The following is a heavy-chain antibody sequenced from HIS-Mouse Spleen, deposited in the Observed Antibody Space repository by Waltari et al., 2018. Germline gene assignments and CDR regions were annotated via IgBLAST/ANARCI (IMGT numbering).Heavy chain of an antibody. J-gene: IGHJ2*01. CDR3: AREIPYSSSWYDWYFDL. CDR1: GGSISSSSYY. D-gene: IGHD6-13*01. CDR2: IYYSGST. Sequence: QLQLQESGPGLVKPSETLSLTFTVPGGSISSSSYYWGWIRQPPGKGLEWIGSIYYSGSTYYNPSLKSRVTISVATSKNQFSLKLSSVTAADTAVYYCAREIPYSSSWYDWYFDLWGRGTLVTVSS. V-gene: IGHV4-39*07.